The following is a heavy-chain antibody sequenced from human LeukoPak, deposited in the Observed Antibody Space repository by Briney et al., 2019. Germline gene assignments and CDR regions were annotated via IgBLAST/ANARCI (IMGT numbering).Heavy chain of an antibody. D-gene: IGHD3-3*01. CDR2: IYPGDSDT. V-gene: IGHV5-51*01. J-gene: IGHJ4*02. Sequence: GESLKISCEGSGYSFTSYWIGWVRQMPGKGLEWMGIIYPGDSDTRYSPSFQGQVTISADKSISTAYLQWSSLKASDTAMYYCARQHYDFWRPGKYYFDYWGQGTLVTVSS. CDR3: ARQHYDFWRPGKYYFDY. CDR1: GYSFTSYW.